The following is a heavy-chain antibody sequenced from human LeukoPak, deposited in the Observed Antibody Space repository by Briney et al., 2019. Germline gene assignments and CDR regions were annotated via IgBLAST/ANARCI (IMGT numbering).Heavy chain of an antibody. CDR2: ISGSGGST. D-gene: IGHD3-3*01. CDR1: GFTFSSYA. J-gene: IGHJ4*02. Sequence: PGGSLRLSCEASGFTFSSYAMSWVRQAQGKGLEWVSAISGSGGSTYYADSVKGRFTISRDNSKNTLYLQMSSLRAEDTAVYYCAKGATIFPATDVRFWGQGTLVTVSS. V-gene: IGHV3-23*01. CDR3: AKGATIFPATDVRF.